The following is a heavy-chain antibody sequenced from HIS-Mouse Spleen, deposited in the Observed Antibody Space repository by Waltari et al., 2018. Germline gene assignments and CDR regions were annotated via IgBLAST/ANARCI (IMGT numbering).Heavy chain of an antibody. Sequence: QVQLVESGGGVVQPGRSLRLSCAASVFTFSSYGMQWVRQAPGKGLEGAAVISYEVSNNCYADSVKGRFTISRDNSKNTLYLQMNSLRAEDTAVYYCAKASSGWLDYWGQGTLVTVSS. V-gene: IGHV3-30*18. CDR1: VFTFSSYG. J-gene: IGHJ4*02. D-gene: IGHD6-19*01. CDR3: AKASSGWLDY. CDR2: ISYEVSNN.